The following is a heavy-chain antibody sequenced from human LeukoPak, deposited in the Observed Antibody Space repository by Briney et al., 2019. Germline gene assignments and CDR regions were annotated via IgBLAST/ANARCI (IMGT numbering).Heavy chain of an antibody. CDR2: ISGSGNGGSI. V-gene: IGHV3-64D*06. J-gene: IGHJ4*02. CDR1: GFVFSIYT. Sequence: GALRLSCSASGFVFSIYTTYWVRQAPGKGPEYVSTISGSGNGGSIYYADSVKGRFTISRDDSKSILYLQMNGLRSEDTAVYYCVKDFGRVRGTPDSWGQGTLVTVSS. CDR3: VKDFGRVRGTPDS. D-gene: IGHD3-16*01.